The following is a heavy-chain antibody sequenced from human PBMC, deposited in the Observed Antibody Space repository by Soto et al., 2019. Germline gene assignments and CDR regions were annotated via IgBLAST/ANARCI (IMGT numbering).Heavy chain of an antibody. Sequence: QVQLVESGGGVVQPGRSLRLSCAASGFTFSSYAMHWVRQAPGKGLEWVAVISYDGSNKYYADSVKGRFTISRDNSKNTLYLQMNSVKAEDTAVYYCAIGEVGAPFYGMDVGGQGTTVTVSS. J-gene: IGHJ6*02. CDR3: AIGEVGAPFYGMDV. CDR2: ISYDGSNK. V-gene: IGHV3-30-3*01. D-gene: IGHD1-26*01. CDR1: GFTFSSYA.